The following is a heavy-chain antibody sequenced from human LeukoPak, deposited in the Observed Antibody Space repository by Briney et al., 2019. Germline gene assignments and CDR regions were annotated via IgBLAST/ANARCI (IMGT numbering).Heavy chain of an antibody. V-gene: IGHV5-51*01. CDR2: VYPGDSDI. CDR1: GYSFTTYW. D-gene: IGHD4-17*01. CDR3: ARQRDYGDDIYSRYFDY. Sequence: GESLKISCQASGYSFTTYWIAWVRQLPGKGLEWMGRVYPGDSDITYSPAFQGQVTVSADRSTNTAYLQLNSLTASDTAMYYCARQRDYGDDIYSRYFDYWGQGVLVTVSS. J-gene: IGHJ4*02.